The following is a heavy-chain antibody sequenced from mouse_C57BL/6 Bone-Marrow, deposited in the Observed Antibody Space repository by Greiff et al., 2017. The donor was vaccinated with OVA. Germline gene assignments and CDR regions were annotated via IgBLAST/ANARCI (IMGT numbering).Heavy chain of an antibody. V-gene: IGHV3-8*01. CDR2: ISYSGST. D-gene: IGHD1-1*02. J-gene: IGHJ1*03. CDR3: ARYTWLDWYFDV. Sequence: EVQRVESGPGLAKPSQTLSLTCSVTGYSITSDYWNWIRKFPGNKLEYMGYISYSGSTYYNPSLNSRNSITRDTSKNQYYLQLNSVTTEDTATDYCARYTWLDWYFDVWGTGTTVTVSS. CDR1: GYSITSDY.